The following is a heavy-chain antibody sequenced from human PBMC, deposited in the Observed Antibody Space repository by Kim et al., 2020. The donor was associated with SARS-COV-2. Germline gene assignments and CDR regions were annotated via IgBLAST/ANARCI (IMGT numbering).Heavy chain of an antibody. Sequence: GGSLRLSCAASGFTFSNYAMSWVRQAPGKGLEWVSTISTSSVGTYYADSVKGRFTISRDNSKNTLYLQMNSLRAEDTAVYHCARTSGTLDWGQGTLVTVSS. J-gene: IGHJ4*02. CDR3: ARTSGTLD. CDR1: GFTFSNYA. V-gene: IGHV3-23*01. CDR2: ISTSSVGT. D-gene: IGHD2-2*01.